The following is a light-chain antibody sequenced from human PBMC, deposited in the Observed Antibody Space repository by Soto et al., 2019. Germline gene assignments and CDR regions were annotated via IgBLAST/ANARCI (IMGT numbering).Light chain of an antibody. Sequence: DIQMTQSPSSLSASVGDRVTITCQASQDISKFLNWYQQKPGKAPKLLIYDASNLETGVPSRFSGSGSGTDFTFTISGLQPEDVATYYCQQYDNPLYTFGQGTKLQIK. V-gene: IGKV1-33*01. CDR1: QDISKF. J-gene: IGKJ2*01. CDR3: QQYDNPLYT. CDR2: DAS.